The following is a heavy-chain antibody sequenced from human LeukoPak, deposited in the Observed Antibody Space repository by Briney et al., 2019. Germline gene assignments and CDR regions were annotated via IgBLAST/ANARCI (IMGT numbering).Heavy chain of an antibody. J-gene: IGHJ4*02. CDR3: ARRLAVAHTPLDY. CDR2: IYYSGST. CDR1: GDSISSGNYY. V-gene: IGHV4-39*01. Sequence: SETLSLTCTASGDSISSGNYYWSWIRQHPGKGLEWIGSIYYSGSTYYNPSLKSRVTISVDTSKNQFSLKLSSVTTADTAVYYCARRLAVAHTPLDYWGQGTLVTVSS. D-gene: IGHD6-19*01.